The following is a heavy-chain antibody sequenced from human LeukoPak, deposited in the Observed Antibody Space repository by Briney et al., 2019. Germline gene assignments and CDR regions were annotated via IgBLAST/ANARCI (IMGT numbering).Heavy chain of an antibody. Sequence: ASVKVSCKASGYTFTSYYMHWVRQAPGQGLEWMGRINPNSGGTNYAQKFQGRVTMTRDTSISTAYMELSRLRSGDTAVYYCARVPDILTGYYYYYYGMDVWGQGTTVTVSS. J-gene: IGHJ6*02. D-gene: IGHD3-9*01. CDR2: INPNSGGT. CDR1: GYTFTSYY. V-gene: IGHV1-2*06. CDR3: ARVPDILTGYYYYYYGMDV.